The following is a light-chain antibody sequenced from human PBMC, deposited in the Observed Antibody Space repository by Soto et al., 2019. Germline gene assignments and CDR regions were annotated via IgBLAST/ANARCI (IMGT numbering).Light chain of an antibody. CDR3: QQSYSTPPIT. Sequence: DIQMTQSPSSLSASVGDRVTITCRASQVIRNDLGWYQQKPGKAPKLLIYAASSLQSGVPSRFSGSGSGTDFTLTISSLQPEDFATYYCQQSYSTPPITFGQGTRLEIK. V-gene: IGKV1-39*01. CDR1: QVIRND. J-gene: IGKJ5*01. CDR2: AAS.